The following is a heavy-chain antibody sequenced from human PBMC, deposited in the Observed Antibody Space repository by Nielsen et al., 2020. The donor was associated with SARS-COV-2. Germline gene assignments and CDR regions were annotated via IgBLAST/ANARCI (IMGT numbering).Heavy chain of an antibody. V-gene: IGHV4-4*02. CDR1: GGSVNSNDW. Sequence: SETLSLTCAVSGGSVNSNDWWTWVRQSPGKGLEWIREVSHSGSINYNPSLKSRVTLSMDKSKRQFSLRLTSVSAADTAVYFCARGDLVVVPSPILGLGPFFYYFYLDVWGKGTTVIVSS. CDR2: VSHSGSI. D-gene: IGHD2-2*01. J-gene: IGHJ6*03. CDR3: ARGDLVVVPSPILGLGPFFYYFYLDV.